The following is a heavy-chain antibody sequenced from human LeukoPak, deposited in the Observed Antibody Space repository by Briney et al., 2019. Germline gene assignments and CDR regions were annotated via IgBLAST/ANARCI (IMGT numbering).Heavy chain of an antibody. Sequence: ASVKLSCKASGYTFTDYYMNWVRQAPGQGLEWMGWIHPNSGGTNYAQKLQGRVTMTTDTSTSTAYMELRSLRSDDTAVYYCAREGGSSGWYSYYYYYGMDVWGQGTTVTVSS. CDR2: IHPNSGGT. CDR3: AREGGSSGWYSYYYYYGMDV. CDR1: GYTFTDYY. V-gene: IGHV1-2*02. D-gene: IGHD6-19*01. J-gene: IGHJ6*02.